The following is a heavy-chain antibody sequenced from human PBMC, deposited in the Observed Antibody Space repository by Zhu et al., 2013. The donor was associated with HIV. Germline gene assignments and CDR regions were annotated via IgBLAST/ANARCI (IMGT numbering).Heavy chain of an antibody. Sequence: QVQLVQSGAEVKKPGSPVKVSCKASGYTFTSYGISWVRQAPGQGLEWMGWISVYNGNTNYAQKFQGRVTMTTDTSTTTGYMELRSLRSDDTAVYYCARGVLTYYDFWSGPPDYMDAWGKGTTVTVSS. CDR2: ISVYNGNT. CDR3: ARGVLTYYDFWSGPPDYMDA. CDR1: GYTFTSYG. D-gene: IGHD3-3*01. J-gene: IGHJ6*03. V-gene: IGHV1-18*01.